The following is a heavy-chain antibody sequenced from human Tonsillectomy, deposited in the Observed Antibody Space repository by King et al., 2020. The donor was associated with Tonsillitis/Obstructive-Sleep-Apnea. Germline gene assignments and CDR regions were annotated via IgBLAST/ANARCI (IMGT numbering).Heavy chain of an antibody. V-gene: IGHV3-53*01. D-gene: IGHD2-2*01. J-gene: IGHJ6*02. CDR3: ARDRVVVVPAAIPVYYYCGMDV. CDR2: IYSGGGT. Sequence: VQLVESGGGLIQPGGSVRLSCAASGFTVSSNYMSWVRQAPGKGLEWVSIIYSGGGTYYADSVKGRFTISRDNSKNTLYLQMNSMRAEDTAVYFCARDRVVVVPAAIPVYYYCGMDVWGQGTTFTVSS. CDR1: GFTVSSNY.